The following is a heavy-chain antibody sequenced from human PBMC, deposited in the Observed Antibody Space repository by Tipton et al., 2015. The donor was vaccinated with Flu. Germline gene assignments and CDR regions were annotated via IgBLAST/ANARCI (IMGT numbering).Heavy chain of an antibody. CDR3: AKILDCSSTSCYGDAFDI. Sequence: LSLTCAASGFTFDDYAMHWVRQAPGKGLEWVSGISWNSGSIGYADSVKGRFTISRDNAKNSLYLQMNSLRAEDTALYYCAKILDCSSTSCYGDAFDIWGQGTMVTVSS. CDR1: GFTFDDYA. J-gene: IGHJ3*02. V-gene: IGHV3-9*01. CDR2: ISWNSGSI. D-gene: IGHD2-2*01.